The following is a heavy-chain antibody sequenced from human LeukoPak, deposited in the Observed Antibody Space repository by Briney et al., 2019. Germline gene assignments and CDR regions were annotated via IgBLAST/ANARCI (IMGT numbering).Heavy chain of an antibody. V-gene: IGHV3-48*01. CDR2: ISSSGSTI. J-gene: IGHJ4*02. Sequence: GGSLRLSCAASGFTFSSYSMNWVRQAPGKGLEWVSYISSSGSTIYYADSVKGRFTISRDNSKNTLYLQMNSLRAEDTAVYYCAKRPGRARPHWGQGTLVTVSS. CDR1: GFTFSSYS. CDR3: AKRPGRARPH. D-gene: IGHD6-6*01.